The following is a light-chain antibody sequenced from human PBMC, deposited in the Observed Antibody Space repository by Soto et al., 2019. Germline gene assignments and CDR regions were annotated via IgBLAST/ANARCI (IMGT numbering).Light chain of an antibody. V-gene: IGKV3-20*01. J-gene: IGKJ2*01. Sequence: EIVLTQSPGTLSLSPGERATLSCRASQSVSSDFLAWYQQNPGQPPNLLIYGASHSATGIPDRCSGSVSGTDFTLSISRLEHEDFTVHSHQQYGGAPYTFGTGTKLDIK. CDR3: QQYGGAPYT. CDR2: GAS. CDR1: QSVSSDF.